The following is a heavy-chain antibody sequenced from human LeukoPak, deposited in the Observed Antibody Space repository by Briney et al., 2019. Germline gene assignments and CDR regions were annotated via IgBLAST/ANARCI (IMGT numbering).Heavy chain of an antibody. Sequence: ASVKVSCKASGYTFTSYYMHWVRQAPGQGLEWMGIINPSGGSTSYAQKLQGRVTMTRDMSTSTVYMELSSLRSEDTAVYYCARVGICSSTSCYRWDAFDIWGQGTMVTVSS. V-gene: IGHV1-46*01. CDR1: GYTFTSYY. J-gene: IGHJ3*02. D-gene: IGHD2-2*02. CDR2: INPSGGST. CDR3: ARVGICSSTSCYRWDAFDI.